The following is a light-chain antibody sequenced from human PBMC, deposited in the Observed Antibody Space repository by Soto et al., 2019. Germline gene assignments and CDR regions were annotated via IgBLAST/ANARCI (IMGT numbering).Light chain of an antibody. V-gene: IGKV1-5*01. CDR1: HSISSW. J-gene: IGKJ2*01. CDR2: DAS. Sequence: DIQMTQSPSTLSASVGDRVTITCRASHSISSWLAWYQLKPGKAPNLLIYDASSLERGVPSRFSGSGSGTEFTLTIGSLQPDAVATYHCQQYNRYSYAFVHGTKREIK. CDR3: QQYNRYSYA.